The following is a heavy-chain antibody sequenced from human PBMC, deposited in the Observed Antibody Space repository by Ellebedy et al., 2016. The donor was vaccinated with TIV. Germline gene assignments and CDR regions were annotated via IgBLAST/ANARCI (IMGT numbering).Heavy chain of an antibody. CDR1: GGSISSGDYY. CDR2: IYYSGST. D-gene: IGHD5-18*01. J-gene: IGHJ4*02. V-gene: IGHV4-30-4*02. CDR3: ARAESRAMVLDY. Sequence: SETLSLTCTVSGGSISSGDYYWSWIRQPPGKGLEWIGYIYYSGSTYYNPSLKSRVTISVDTSKNQFSLKLSSVTAADTAVYYCARAESRAMVLDYWGQGTLVTVSS.